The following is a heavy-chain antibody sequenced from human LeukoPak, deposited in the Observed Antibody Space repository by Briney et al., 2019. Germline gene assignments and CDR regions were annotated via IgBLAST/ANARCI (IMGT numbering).Heavy chain of an antibody. V-gene: IGHV4-61*02. CDR1: GDSVSSGSNY. Sequence: PSETLSLTCTVSGDSVSSGSNYWSWIRQPAGKGLEWIGRIYNSWTTSYNPSLKSRVTISVDTSKNQFSLKLSSVTAADTAVYYCARVPRGSTVSTLPYFYYYMDVWGKGTTVIVSS. J-gene: IGHJ6*03. CDR2: IYNSWTT. CDR3: ARVPRGSTVSTLPYFYYYMDV. D-gene: IGHD3-10*01.